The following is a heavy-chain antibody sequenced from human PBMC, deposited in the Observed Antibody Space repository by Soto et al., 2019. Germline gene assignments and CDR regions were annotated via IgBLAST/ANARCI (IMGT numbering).Heavy chain of an antibody. Sequence: PGGSLRLSCAASGFTFSSYVMTWVRQAPGKGLEWVSTIDPRGGTTNYADSVKGRFTISRDNSKNTLYLQMNSLRAEDTAVYYCARDRVRGADYYYYGMDVWGQGTTVTVSS. CDR1: GFTFSSYV. V-gene: IGHV3-23*01. CDR2: IDPRGGTT. CDR3: ARDRVRGADYYYYGMDV. J-gene: IGHJ6*02. D-gene: IGHD3-10*01.